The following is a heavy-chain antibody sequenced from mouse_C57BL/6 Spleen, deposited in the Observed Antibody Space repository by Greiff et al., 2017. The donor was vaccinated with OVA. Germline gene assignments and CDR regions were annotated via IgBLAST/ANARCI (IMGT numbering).Heavy chain of an antibody. J-gene: IGHJ1*03. CDR2: ISDGGSYT. Sequence: EVNVVESGGGLVKPGGSLKLSCAASGFTFSSYAMSWVRQTPEKRLEWVATISDGGSYTYYPDNVKGRFTIYRDNAKNNLYLQMSHLKSEDTAMYYCARGSSRQNSYSSSYVEYFDVWGTGTTVTVSS. V-gene: IGHV5-4*03. CDR1: GFTFSSYA. D-gene: IGHD1-1*01. CDR3: ARGSSRQNSYSSSYVEYFDV.